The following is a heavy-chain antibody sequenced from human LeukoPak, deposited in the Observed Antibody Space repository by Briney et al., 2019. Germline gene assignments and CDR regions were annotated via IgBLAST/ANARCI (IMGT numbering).Heavy chain of an antibody. Sequence: PGGSLRLSCAASGFTFSSYSMNWVRQAPGKGLEWVSSISSSSSYIYYADSVKGRFTISRDNAKNSLYLQMNSLRAEDTAVYYCARARGRLQQYYMDVWGKGTTVTVSS. CDR1: GFTFSSYS. D-gene: IGHD4-11*01. V-gene: IGHV3-21*01. CDR2: ISSSSSYI. J-gene: IGHJ6*03. CDR3: ARARGRLQQYYMDV.